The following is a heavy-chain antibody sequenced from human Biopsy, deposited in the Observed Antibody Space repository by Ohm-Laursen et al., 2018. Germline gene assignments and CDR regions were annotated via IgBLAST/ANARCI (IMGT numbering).Heavy chain of an antibody. J-gene: IGHJ4*02. CDR3: ARDRREHYQFDS. V-gene: IGHV3-33*01. D-gene: IGHD1-26*01. CDR1: GFIFTSYG. CDR2: IWYDGSDQ. Sequence: SLRLSCSAPGFIFTSYGMHWVRQAPGKGLEWVALIWYDGSDQYYADSVKGRFTISRDNSKNTVYLQMNSLRAEDTAVYYCARDRREHYQFDSWGQGTRVTVSS.